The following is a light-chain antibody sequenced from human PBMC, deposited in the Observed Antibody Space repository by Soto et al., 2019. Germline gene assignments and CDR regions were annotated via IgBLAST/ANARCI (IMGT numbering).Light chain of an antibody. CDR2: KAS. V-gene: IGKV1-5*03. Sequence: IQMTQSPSTLSASVGDRVTITCRASQSISIWLAWYQQKPGKAPKLLIYKASSLESEVPSRFSASGSATDITLTINSLQPDDSKTYYCQQYNSDSTFGQGTKVEIK. CDR3: QQYNSDST. CDR1: QSISIW. J-gene: IGKJ1*01.